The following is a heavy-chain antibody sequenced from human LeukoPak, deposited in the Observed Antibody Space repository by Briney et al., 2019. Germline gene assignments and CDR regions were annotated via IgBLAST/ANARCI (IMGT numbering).Heavy chain of an antibody. V-gene: IGHV4-4*07. CDR2: VHPIGRT. Sequence: SETLSLTFTVARGSITIYYWSWIRHPARKGLQWIGNVHPIGRTTHNHSLKSRASMSVDMSMNQFSVNLRSVTAADTATYSRATDRQEGGSGSYWFDPWGQATQVTVAS. D-gene: IGHD3-10*01. CDR3: ATDRQEGGSGSYWFDP. J-gene: IGHJ5*02. CDR1: RGSITIYY.